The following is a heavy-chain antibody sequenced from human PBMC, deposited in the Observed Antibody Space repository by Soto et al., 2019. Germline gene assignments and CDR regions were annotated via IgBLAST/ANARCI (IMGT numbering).Heavy chain of an antibody. CDR3: VRGYGGGYSGRFDF. CDR2: VYDSGDT. Sequence: QVQLQESGPGLVKPSETLSLTCIVSGGSIRSYYWSWIRQPPGKGLEWIGNVYDSGDTNYNPSLKSRVRISVDTSKNQFSLDLSSVTPADTAVYYCVRGYGGGYSGRFDFWGQGTLVTVSS. D-gene: IGHD6-13*01. J-gene: IGHJ4*02. CDR1: GGSIRSYY. V-gene: IGHV4-59*01.